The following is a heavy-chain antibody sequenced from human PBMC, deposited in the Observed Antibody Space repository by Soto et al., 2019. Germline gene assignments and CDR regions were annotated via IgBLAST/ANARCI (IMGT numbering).Heavy chain of an antibody. CDR1: GDTFSFYT. J-gene: IGHJ4*02. D-gene: IGHD3-10*01. CDR2: IIPMVSMA. V-gene: IGHV1-69*02. CDR3: ATNYGSGNSPFDY. Sequence: QVQLVQSGAELKKPGSSVKVSCTASGDTFSFYTMNWVRQAPGQGPEWMGRIIPMVSMANYAQKLQGRVTIIADKSTSTSYMELSSLRSEDTAVYYCATNYGSGNSPFDYWGQGTLVTVSS.